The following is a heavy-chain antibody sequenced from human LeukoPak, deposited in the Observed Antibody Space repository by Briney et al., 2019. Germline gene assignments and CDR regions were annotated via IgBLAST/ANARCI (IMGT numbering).Heavy chain of an antibody. Sequence: GGSLRLSCAASGFTFSNAWMSWVRQAPGKGLEWVARIKSKTDGGTTDYAAPVKGRFTISRDDSKNTLYLQMNSLKTEDTAVYYCTTAGILTYYDFWSGYWRFDYWGQGTLVTVSS. CDR2: IKSKTDGGTT. CDR3: TTAGILTYYDFWSGYWRFDY. J-gene: IGHJ4*02. D-gene: IGHD3-3*01. V-gene: IGHV3-15*01. CDR1: GFTFSNAW.